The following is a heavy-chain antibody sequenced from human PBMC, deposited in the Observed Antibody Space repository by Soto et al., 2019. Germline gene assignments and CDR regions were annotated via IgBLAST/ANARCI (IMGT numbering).Heavy chain of an antibody. CDR3: ARGAWDNSAYYFFDF. V-gene: IGHV4-34*01. J-gene: IGHJ4*02. CDR2: INLNGYT. Sequence: SDTQSHTYAVYGVSFSEYYVTLLRPSPERGLEWVGEINLNGYTKYSPSLQSRVTLSVDTTKKQVSLRLSSVTAADTAVYYCARGAWDNSAYYFFDFWGQGIQVTVSA. CDR1: GVSFSEYY. D-gene: IGHD3-22*01.